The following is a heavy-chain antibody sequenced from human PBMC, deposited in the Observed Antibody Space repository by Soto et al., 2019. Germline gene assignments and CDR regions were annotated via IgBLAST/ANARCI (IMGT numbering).Heavy chain of an antibody. CDR3: AKDPVGVLRSPHFDY. CDR1: GFTFSSYA. V-gene: IGHV3-23*01. Sequence: EVQLLESGGGLVQPGGSLRLSCAASGFTFSSYAMSWVRQAPGKGLEWVAAISGSGGSTYYADSVKGRFTISRDNSKNRLYLQMNSLRAEHPAVYYCAKDPVGVLRSPHFDYWGQGTLVTVSS. D-gene: IGHD3-10*02. J-gene: IGHJ4*02. CDR2: ISGSGGST.